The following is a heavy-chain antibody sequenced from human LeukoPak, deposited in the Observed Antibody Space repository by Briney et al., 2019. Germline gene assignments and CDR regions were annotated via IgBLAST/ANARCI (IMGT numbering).Heavy chain of an antibody. CDR2: VDPEDAKA. Sequence: ASVKVSCKSSGYTFSDYYIHWVRHAPGGGPQLLGRVDPEDAKAVYSENLQGRVTITADSFSDSTYMFLSSLTSEDTAFYYCATSGRSSLAFDVWGQGTVVTVSS. D-gene: IGHD3-10*01. V-gene: IGHV1-69-2*01. J-gene: IGHJ3*01. CDR1: GYTFSDYY. CDR3: ATSGRSSLAFDV.